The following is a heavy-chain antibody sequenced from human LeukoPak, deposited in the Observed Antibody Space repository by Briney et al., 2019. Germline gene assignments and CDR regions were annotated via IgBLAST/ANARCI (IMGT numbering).Heavy chain of an antibody. CDR3: ARGKYTSFDN. CDR1: GDSIFTNNVA. V-gene: IGHV6-1*01. CDR2: TYYRSKWSF. Sequence: SPTLSLTCAISGDSIFTNNVAWNWIRQSPSRGLEWLGRTYYRSKWSFDYAVSVKSRITINADTSKNQFSLQLSSVTPEDTAVYYCARGKYTSFDNWGQGTTVPVSS. J-gene: IGHJ4*02. D-gene: IGHD6-6*01.